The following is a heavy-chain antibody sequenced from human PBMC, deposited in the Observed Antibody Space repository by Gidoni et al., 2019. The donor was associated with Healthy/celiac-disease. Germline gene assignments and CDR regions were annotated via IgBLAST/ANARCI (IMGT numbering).Heavy chain of an antibody. CDR3: ASLGDSSGYHLDY. CDR1: GGSIRSGDYY. V-gene: IGHV4-30-4*01. D-gene: IGHD3-22*01. CDR2: IYYSGST. Sequence: QVQLQESGPGLVKPSQTLSLTCTVSGGSIRSGDYYWSWIRQPPGKGLEWIGYIYYSGSTYYNPSLKSRVTISVDTSKNQFSLKLSSVTAADTAVYYCASLGDSSGYHLDYWGQGTLVTVSS. J-gene: IGHJ4*02.